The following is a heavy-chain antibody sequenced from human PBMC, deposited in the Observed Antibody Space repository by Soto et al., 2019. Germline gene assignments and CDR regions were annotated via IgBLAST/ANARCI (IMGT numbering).Heavy chain of an antibody. J-gene: IGHJ4*02. Sequence: QVQLVQSGAEEKKPGASVKVSCMASGSTLTSYAIHWVRQAPGQRLEWMGWLNAGNGNTKYSQKFQGRVTITRDTSASTAYMELSSLKSEDTAVYYCARGDWWLFDYWGQGTLVTVSS. CDR1: GSTLTSYA. CDR3: ARGDWWLFDY. V-gene: IGHV1-3*05. CDR2: LNAGNGNT. D-gene: IGHD2-8*02.